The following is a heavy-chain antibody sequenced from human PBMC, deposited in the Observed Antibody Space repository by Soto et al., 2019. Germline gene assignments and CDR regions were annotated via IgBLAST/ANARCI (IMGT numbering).Heavy chain of an antibody. Sequence: GGSLRLSCAASGFTFSSYAMSWVRQAPGKGLEWVSAISGSGGSTYYADSVKGRFTISRDNSKNTLYLQMNSLRAEDTAVYYCAKEQAGYSSGWYPYYFDYWGQGTLVTVSS. V-gene: IGHV3-23*01. CDR1: GFTFSSYA. CDR2: ISGSGGST. J-gene: IGHJ4*02. D-gene: IGHD6-19*01. CDR3: AKEQAGYSSGWYPYYFDY.